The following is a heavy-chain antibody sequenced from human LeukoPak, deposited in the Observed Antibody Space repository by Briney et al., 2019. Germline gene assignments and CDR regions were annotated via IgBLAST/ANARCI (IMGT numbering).Heavy chain of an antibody. V-gene: IGHV3-30-3*01. Sequence: GRSLRLSCAASGSTFSSYAMHWVRQAPGKGLEWVAVISYDGSNKYYADSVKGRFTISRDNSKNTLYLQMNSLRAEDTAVYYCAREGDTAMGYFDYWGQGTLVTVSS. CDR3: AREGDTAMGYFDY. J-gene: IGHJ4*02. D-gene: IGHD5-18*01. CDR1: GSTFSSYA. CDR2: ISYDGSNK.